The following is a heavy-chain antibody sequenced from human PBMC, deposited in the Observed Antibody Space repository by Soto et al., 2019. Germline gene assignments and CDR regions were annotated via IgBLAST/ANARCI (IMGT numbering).Heavy chain of an antibody. J-gene: IGHJ4*02. V-gene: IGHV4-4*07. CDR2: IYSSGST. CDR3: ARDRGSSSGGAFEF. Sequence: QVQLQESGPGLPKPSETLSLTCTVSGGSISTYYWSWIRQPAGKGLEWIGRIYSSGSTDYHPSLKSRVTMSVDTSKNQFYLKLSSVTAADTAVYYCARDRGSSSGGAFEFWGQGVLITVSS. CDR1: GGSISTYY. D-gene: IGHD6-6*01.